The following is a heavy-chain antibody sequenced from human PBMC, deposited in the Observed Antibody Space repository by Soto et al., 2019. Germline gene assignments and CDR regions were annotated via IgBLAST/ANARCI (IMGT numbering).Heavy chain of an antibody. CDR3: AKNIGTWAVSAFFNY. CDR1: GFTFDSYC. J-gene: IGHJ4*02. D-gene: IGHD6-19*01. CDR2: ISGSGDST. Sequence: GGSLILSCAASGFTFDSYCMTWVRQAPGKGLEWVSAISGSGDSTYYADSVKGRFTVSRDNSKNTLYLQMNGLRAEDTAVYYCAKNIGTWAVSAFFNYWGQGTLVTVSS. V-gene: IGHV3-23*01.